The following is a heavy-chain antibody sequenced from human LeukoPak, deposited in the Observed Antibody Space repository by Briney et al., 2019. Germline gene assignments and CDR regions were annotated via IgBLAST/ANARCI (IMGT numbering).Heavy chain of an antibody. CDR1: GYSFTSYW. CDR3: ARQTMSRGRYSGYDWVNAFDI. J-gene: IGHJ3*02. V-gene: IGHV5-51*01. Sequence: GESLKISCKGSGYSFTSYWIGWVRQMPGKGLEWMGIIYPGDSDTRYSPSFQGQVTISADKSISTAYLQWSSLKASDTAMYYCARQTMSRGRYSGYDWVNAFDIWGQGTMVTVSS. CDR2: IYPGDSDT. D-gene: IGHD5-12*01.